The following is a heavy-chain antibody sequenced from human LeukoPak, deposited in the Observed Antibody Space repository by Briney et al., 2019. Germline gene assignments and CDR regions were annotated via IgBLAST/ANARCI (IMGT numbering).Heavy chain of an antibody. Sequence: SETLSLTCAVYGGSFSGYYWSWIRQPPGKGLEWIGEINHSGSTNCDPSLKSRVSMSIDTSKSQFSLNLRSVTAADTAVYYCARYVPVRTGTTRASFDYWGQGTLVTVSS. CDR1: GGSFSGYY. V-gene: IGHV4-34*01. J-gene: IGHJ4*02. CDR3: ARYVPVRTGTTRASFDY. D-gene: IGHD1-1*01. CDR2: INHSGST.